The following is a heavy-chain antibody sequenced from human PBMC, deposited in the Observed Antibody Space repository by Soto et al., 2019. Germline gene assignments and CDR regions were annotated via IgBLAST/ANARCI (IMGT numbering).Heavy chain of an antibody. CDR3: ARGIRPIFLAALI. V-gene: IGHV3-11*01. CDR1: VFTFSDYY. Sequence: VGSLRLSCTSSVFTFSDYYMSWIRHSPGKGLEWVSYISDSGDTIYYSDSVKGRFTVSRDNAKNSLYLQLNSLRAGDTAVYYCARGIRPIFLAALIWGQGTLVTVSS. CDR2: ISDSGDTI. J-gene: IGHJ4*02. D-gene: IGHD3-3*01.